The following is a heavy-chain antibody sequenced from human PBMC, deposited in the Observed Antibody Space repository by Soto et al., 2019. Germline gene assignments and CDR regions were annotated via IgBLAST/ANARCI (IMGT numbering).Heavy chain of an antibody. Sequence: SVKVSCKASGGTFSSYAISWVRQAPGQGLEWMGGIIPIFGTANYAQKFQGRVTITADKSTSTAYMELSSLRSEDTAVYYCASIYDFWSGYRDTSYYYGMDVWGQGTTVTVSS. CDR3: ASIYDFWSGYRDTSYYYGMDV. D-gene: IGHD3-3*01. CDR1: GGTFSSYA. J-gene: IGHJ6*02. V-gene: IGHV1-69*06. CDR2: IIPIFGTA.